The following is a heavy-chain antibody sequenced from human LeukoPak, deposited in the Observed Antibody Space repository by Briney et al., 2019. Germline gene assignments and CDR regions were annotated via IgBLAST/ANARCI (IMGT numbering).Heavy chain of an antibody. J-gene: IGHJ4*02. CDR3: AKDLQGKLEGGATGPFDY. Sequence: GGSLRLSCAASGFTVSSNYLTWVRQAPGKGLEWVSAISADAVATFYADSVKGRFTISRNNSKNTLYLQMNTLRAEDTAVYYCAKDLQGKLEGGATGPFDYWGQGTLLTVSS. V-gene: IGHV3-23*01. CDR1: GFTVSSNY. D-gene: IGHD1-1*01. CDR2: ISADAVAT.